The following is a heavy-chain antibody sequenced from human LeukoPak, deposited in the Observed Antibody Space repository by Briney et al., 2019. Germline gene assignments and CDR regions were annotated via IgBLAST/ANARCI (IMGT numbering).Heavy chain of an antibody. CDR2: ISAYNGNT. J-gene: IGHJ4*02. CDR3: ASRLLDLHNGVAAASSLVDY. V-gene: IGHV1-18*01. Sequence: GASVKVSCKASGYTFSSYGINWVRQAPGEGLEWMGWISAYNGNTNYAQKLQGKFTMTTDTSTSTAYMEVRSVRSDDTAVYYCASRLLDLHNGVAAASSLVDYWGQGTLVTVSS. CDR1: GYTFSSYG. D-gene: IGHD6-13*01.